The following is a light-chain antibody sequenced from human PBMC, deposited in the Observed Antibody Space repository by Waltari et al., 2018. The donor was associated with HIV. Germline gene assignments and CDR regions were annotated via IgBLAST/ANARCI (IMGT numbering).Light chain of an antibody. CDR3: QSYDSSNPWV. J-gene: IGLJ3*02. V-gene: IGLV6-57*01. Sequence: NFMLTQPHSVSESPGKTVTISCTRSSGSIASNYVQWYQQRPGSSPTTGIYEDNQRPSGVPARFSGSIDSSSNSASLTISGLKTEDEADYYCQSYDSSNPWVFGGGTKLTVL. CDR2: EDN. CDR1: SGSIASNY.